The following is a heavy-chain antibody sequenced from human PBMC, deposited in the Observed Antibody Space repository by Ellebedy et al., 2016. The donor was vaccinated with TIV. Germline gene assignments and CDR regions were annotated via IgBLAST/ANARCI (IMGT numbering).Heavy chain of an antibody. CDR3: AEGRSGWYYFDY. Sequence: GSLRLSFAVYGGSFSGYYWSWVRQPPGKGLEWIGEVNQSGSTNYHPSPKSRVTISVDTSKNQFSLRLSSVTAADTAVYYCAEGRSGWYYFDYWGQGTLVTVSS. CDR1: GGSFSGYY. J-gene: IGHJ4*02. CDR2: VNQSGST. D-gene: IGHD6-19*01. V-gene: IGHV4-34*01.